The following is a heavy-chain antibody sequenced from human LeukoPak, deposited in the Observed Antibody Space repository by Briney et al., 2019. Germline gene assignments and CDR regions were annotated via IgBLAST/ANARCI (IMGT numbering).Heavy chain of an antibody. V-gene: IGHV3-7*03. J-gene: IGHJ4*02. Sequence: GGSLRLSCAASGFTFSSYWMSWVRQAPGKGLEWVANIKQDGSEKYYVDSVKGRFTISRDNSKNTLYLQMNSLRAEDTAVYYCAKDRVVPAAIFSSGGGYYFDYWGQGTLVTVSS. CDR1: GFTFSSYW. CDR2: IKQDGSEK. D-gene: IGHD2-2*01. CDR3: AKDRVVPAAIFSSGGGYYFDY.